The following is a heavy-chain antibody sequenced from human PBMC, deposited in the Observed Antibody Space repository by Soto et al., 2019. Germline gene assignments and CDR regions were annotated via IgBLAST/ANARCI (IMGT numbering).Heavy chain of an antibody. V-gene: IGHV4-31*03. CDR3: ARVYSRWFRGMDV. CDR2: IYYSGST. D-gene: IGHD5-12*01. Sequence: QVQLQEAGPGLVKPSQTLSLTCTVSGGSISSGGYYWSWIRQHPGKGLEWIGYIYYSGSTYYNPSLKSRVTISVDTSKNQFSLKVSSVTAADTAVYYCARVYSRWFRGMDVWGQGTTVTVSS. CDR1: GGSISSGGYY. J-gene: IGHJ6*02.